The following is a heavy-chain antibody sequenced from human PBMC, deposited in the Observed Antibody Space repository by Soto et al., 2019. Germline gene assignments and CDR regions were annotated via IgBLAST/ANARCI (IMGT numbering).Heavy chain of an antibody. D-gene: IGHD1-7*01. J-gene: IGHJ5*02. V-gene: IGHV4-34*01. Sequence: SETLSLTCAVYGGSFSAYYWSWIRQPPGKGLEWIGEINHSGSTNYNPSLKSRVTISVDTSKNQFSLKLSSVTAADTAVYYCARGPLRTGTTGGWFDPWGQGTLV. CDR1: GGSFSAYY. CDR2: INHSGST. CDR3: ARGPLRTGTTGGWFDP.